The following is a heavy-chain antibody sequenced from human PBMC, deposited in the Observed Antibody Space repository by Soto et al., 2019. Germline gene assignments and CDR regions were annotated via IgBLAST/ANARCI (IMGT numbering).Heavy chain of an antibody. CDR1: GYTFTGYY. Sequence: QVQLVQSGAEVKKPGASVKVSCKASGYTFTGYYMHWVRQAPGQGLEWMVWINPNSGGTNYAQKFQGWVTMTRDTSISTAYMELSRLRSDDTAVYYCARGGKIVVVPAAMDQYYFDYWGQGTLVTVSS. CDR3: ARGGKIVVVPAAMDQYYFDY. V-gene: IGHV1-2*04. J-gene: IGHJ4*02. D-gene: IGHD2-2*01. CDR2: INPNSGGT.